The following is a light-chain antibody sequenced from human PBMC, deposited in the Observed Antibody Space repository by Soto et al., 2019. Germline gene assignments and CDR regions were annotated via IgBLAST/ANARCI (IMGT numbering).Light chain of an antibody. V-gene: IGLV2-23*01. Sequence: QSALTQPASVSGSPGQSITISCTGTSSDVGSSNLVSWYQQHPGKPPKVMIFEGSQRPSGVSHRFSGSKSGNTASLTISGLQAEDEADYYCCSFAGSRTYVFGTGTKLTVL. CDR3: CSFAGSRTYV. CDR1: SSDVGSSNL. J-gene: IGLJ1*01. CDR2: EGS.